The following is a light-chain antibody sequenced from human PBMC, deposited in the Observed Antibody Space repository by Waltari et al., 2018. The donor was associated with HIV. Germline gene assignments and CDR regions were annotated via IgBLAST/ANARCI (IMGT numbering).Light chain of an antibody. V-gene: IGLV2-23*02. J-gene: IGLJ3*02. Sequence: QSALTQPASVSGSPGQSITISCTGTSSDIGGSDIVSWFQQHPGQAPKVMIYEVTKRPSGVSKRFSGSKSGNTASLTISGLQAEDEADYYCCSYAGGTTSVFGGGTKLTVL. CDR3: CSYAGGTTSV. CDR2: EVT. CDR1: SSDIGGSDI.